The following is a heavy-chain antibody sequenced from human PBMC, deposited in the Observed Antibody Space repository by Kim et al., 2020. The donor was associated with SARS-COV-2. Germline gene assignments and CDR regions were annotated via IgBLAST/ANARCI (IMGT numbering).Heavy chain of an antibody. V-gene: IGHV3-53*05. D-gene: IGHD3-22*01. J-gene: IGHJ3*02. Sequence: GGSLRLSCAVSGFTVTSNYMTWVRQAPGMGLEWVSVIYGGGSRDFADSVKGRFTISRDISKNTLYLQMNSLRVEDTAVYYCATAPLYDNSGYYYAFEIWGQGTTVAVS. CDR3: ATAPLYDNSGYYYAFEI. CDR1: GFTVTSNY. CDR2: IYGGGSR.